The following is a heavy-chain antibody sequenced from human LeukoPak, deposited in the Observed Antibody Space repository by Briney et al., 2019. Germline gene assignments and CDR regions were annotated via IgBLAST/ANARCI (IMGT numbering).Heavy chain of an antibody. CDR3: ERDTYYYDSSGSSAFDI. CDR2: IYTSGST. D-gene: IGHD3-22*01. CDR1: GGSISSYY. Sequence: SETLSLTCTVSGGSISSYYWSWIRQPAGKGLEWIGRIYTSGSTNYNPSLKSRVTMSVDTSKNQFSLKLSSVTAADTAVYYCERDTYYYDSSGSSAFDIWGQGTMVTVSS. J-gene: IGHJ3*02. V-gene: IGHV4-4*07.